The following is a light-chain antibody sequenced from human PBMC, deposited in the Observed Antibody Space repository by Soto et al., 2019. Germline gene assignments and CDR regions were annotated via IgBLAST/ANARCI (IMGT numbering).Light chain of an antibody. Sequence: QSALTQPASVSGFPGRSITISCTGTSSDFGYYNLVSWYQQHPGKAPKLMIYEVSKRPSGFSNRFSGSKSGNTASLTISGLQAEDEADYYCCSYAGSSTHYVFGTGTKVTV. CDR2: EVS. CDR3: CSYAGSSTHYV. V-gene: IGLV2-23*02. J-gene: IGLJ1*01. CDR1: SSDFGYYNL.